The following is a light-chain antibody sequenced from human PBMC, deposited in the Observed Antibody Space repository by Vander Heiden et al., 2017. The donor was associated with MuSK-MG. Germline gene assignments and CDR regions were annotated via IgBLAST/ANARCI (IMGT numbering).Light chain of an antibody. J-gene: IGKJ1*01. CDR2: AAS. Sequence: IQLSHSPSSLSASVGDRVTITCRESQSISTYLNWYQQKPGKAPKLLIYAASSLQSGVPSRFSGSGSGTDFTLTISSLQPEDFATYYCQQSYSTPRTFGEGTKVEIK. CDR3: QQSYSTPRT. CDR1: QSISTY. V-gene: IGKV1-39*01.